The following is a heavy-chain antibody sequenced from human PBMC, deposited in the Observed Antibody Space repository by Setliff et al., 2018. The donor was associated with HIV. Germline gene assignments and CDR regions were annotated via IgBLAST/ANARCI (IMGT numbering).Heavy chain of an antibody. D-gene: IGHD4-17*01. CDR2: IRDFKCNT. J-gene: IGHJ6*03. CDR1: GYTFISYG. Sequence: ASVNVSCKASGYTFISYGITWVRQAPGQGLEWMGWIRDFKCNTIYAQKFQGRPTMTTDTSTSTAYMELRSLRSDDTAVYYCARVGAYYQYYMDVWGKGTTVTVSS. V-gene: IGHV1-18*01. CDR3: ARVGAYYQYYMDV.